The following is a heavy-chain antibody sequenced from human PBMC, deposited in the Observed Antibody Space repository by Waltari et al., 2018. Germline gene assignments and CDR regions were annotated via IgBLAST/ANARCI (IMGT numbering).Heavy chain of an antibody. CDR2: ISITGSTK. J-gene: IGHJ4*02. D-gene: IGHD6-19*01. V-gene: IGHV3-48*03. CDR3: ARGTGWYSFDF. Sequence: EVRLVESGGGLVQPGGSLRLSCEGSGFIFSDYEINWARQAPGKGLEWVSYISITGSTKQYADSVKGRFTISRDSAKNSVYVQMSSLRVEDTALYYCARGTGWYSFDFWGQGTLVTVSS. CDR1: GFIFSDYE.